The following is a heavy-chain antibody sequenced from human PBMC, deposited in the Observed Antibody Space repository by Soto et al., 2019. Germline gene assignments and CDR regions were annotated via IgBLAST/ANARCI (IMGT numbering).Heavy chain of an antibody. CDR1: GYTFTNYD. Sequence: QVQFVQSGAELKKPGASVKVSCKASGYTFTNYDMHWVRQAPGQRLEWMGWINAGNGNTKYSQKFQGRVTITRDTSARTAYVELTSLRSDDTAVYYCASAGYCSSTSCSDAFDIWGQGTLVTVSS. CDR3: ASAGYCSSTSCSDAFDI. CDR2: INAGNGNT. J-gene: IGHJ3*02. D-gene: IGHD2-2*01. V-gene: IGHV1-3*01.